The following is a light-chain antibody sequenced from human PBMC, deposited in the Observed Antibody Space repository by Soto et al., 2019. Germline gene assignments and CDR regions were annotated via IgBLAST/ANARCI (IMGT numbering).Light chain of an antibody. Sequence: DIQMTQTPSSLSASVGDRVTISCGASQGISNYLAWYQQKPGTVPKLLIYAASTLQSGVPSRFSGSGSGTDFTLTISSLQPEDVATYYCQKYNSAPWTFGQGTKVEI. CDR1: QGISNY. CDR3: QKYNSAPWT. J-gene: IGKJ1*01. CDR2: AAS. V-gene: IGKV1-27*01.